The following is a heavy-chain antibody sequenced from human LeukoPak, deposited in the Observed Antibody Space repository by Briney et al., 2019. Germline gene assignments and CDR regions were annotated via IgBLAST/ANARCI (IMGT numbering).Heavy chain of an antibody. CDR1: GFTFSNYW. D-gene: IGHD6-19*01. CDR3: ARAVAGSYYYYGMDV. Sequence: GGSLRLSCAASGFTFSNYWMSWVRQDPGKGLEWVAKIKQDGSEKYYVDSVKGRFTISRDNAKNSLYLQMNSLRAEDTAVYYCARAVAGSYYYYGMDVWGQGTTVTVSS. CDR2: IKQDGSEK. V-gene: IGHV3-7*01. J-gene: IGHJ6*02.